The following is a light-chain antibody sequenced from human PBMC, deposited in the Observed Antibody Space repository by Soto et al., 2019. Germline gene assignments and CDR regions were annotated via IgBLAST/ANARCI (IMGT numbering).Light chain of an antibody. CDR2: GAS. CDR3: QHCDNWFPWT. CDR1: QSVSSN. Sequence: EIVMTQSPATLSVSPGERATLSCRASQSVSSNLAWYQQKPGQAPRLLIYGASTRATGIPARFSGSGSGTAFTLTISSLQSEDLAVYYCQHCDNWFPWTFGQGTKVEIK. J-gene: IGKJ1*01. V-gene: IGKV3-15*01.